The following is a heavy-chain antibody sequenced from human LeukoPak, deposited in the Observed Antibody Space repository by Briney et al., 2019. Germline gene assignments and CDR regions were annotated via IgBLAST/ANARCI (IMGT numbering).Heavy chain of an antibody. J-gene: IGHJ4*02. CDR2: IYSGGST. CDR1: GFTVSSNY. V-gene: IGHV3-66*01. CDR3: ARTYSSGWADLYYFDY. D-gene: IGHD6-19*01. Sequence: GGSLRLSCAASGFTVSSNYMSWVRQAPGKGLEWVSVIYSGGSTYYADSVKGRFTISRDNSKNTLYLQMNSLRAEDTAVYYCARTYSSGWADLYYFDYWGQGTLVTVSS.